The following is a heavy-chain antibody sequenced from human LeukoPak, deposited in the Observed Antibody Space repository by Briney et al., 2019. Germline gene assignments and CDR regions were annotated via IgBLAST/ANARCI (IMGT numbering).Heavy chain of an antibody. J-gene: IGHJ5*02. CDR3: ARGYSSSWYPNWFDP. V-gene: IGHV4-39*07. Sequence: SETLSLTCTVSGGSISSSSYYWGWIRQPPGKGLEWIGSIYYSGSTYYNPSLNSRVTISVDTSKNQFSLKLSSVTAADTAVYYCARGYSSSWYPNWFDPWGQGTLVTVSS. CDR1: GGSISSSSYY. D-gene: IGHD6-13*01. CDR2: IYYSGST.